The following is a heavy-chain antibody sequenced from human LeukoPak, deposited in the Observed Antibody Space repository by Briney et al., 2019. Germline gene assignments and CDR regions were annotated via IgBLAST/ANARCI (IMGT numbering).Heavy chain of an antibody. J-gene: IGHJ4*02. CDR2: INPNSGGT. CDR1: GYTFTGYY. V-gene: IGHV1-2*02. D-gene: IGHD6-13*01. Sequence: ASVKVSCKASGYTFTGYYMHWVRQAPGQGLEWMGWINPNSGGTNYAQKFQGRVTMTRDTPISTAYMELSRLRSDDTAVYYCARLIAAAGRVRDYWGQGTLVTVSS. CDR3: ARLIAAAGRVRDY.